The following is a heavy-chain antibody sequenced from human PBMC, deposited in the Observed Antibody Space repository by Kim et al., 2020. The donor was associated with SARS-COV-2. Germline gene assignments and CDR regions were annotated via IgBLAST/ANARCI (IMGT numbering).Heavy chain of an antibody. CDR3: AKGGNDYGASWFDP. J-gene: IGHJ5*02. CDR2: ISYDGSNK. D-gene: IGHD4-17*01. V-gene: IGHV3-30*18. CDR1: GFTFSSYG. Sequence: GGSLRLSCAASGFTFSSYGMHWVRQAPGKGLEWVAVISYDGSNKYYADSVKGRFTISRDNSKNTLYLQMNSLRAEDTAVYYCAKGGNDYGASWFDPWGQGTLVTVSS.